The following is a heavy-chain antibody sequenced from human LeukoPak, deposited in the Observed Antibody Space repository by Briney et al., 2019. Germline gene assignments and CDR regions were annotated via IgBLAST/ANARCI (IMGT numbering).Heavy chain of an antibody. J-gene: IGHJ4*02. V-gene: IGHV3-21*01. D-gene: IGHD3-10*01. CDR3: ARDTSGSSVITYFDS. CDR1: GFTFSRKS. Sequence: PGGSLRLSCVASGFTFSRKSMSWVRQAPGKGMEWVSYIDDGSTYTSYADSVKGRFTISRDNAKNSLHLQMNSQRAEDTAVYYCARDTSGSSVITYFDSWGQGTLVTVSS. CDR2: IDDGSTYT.